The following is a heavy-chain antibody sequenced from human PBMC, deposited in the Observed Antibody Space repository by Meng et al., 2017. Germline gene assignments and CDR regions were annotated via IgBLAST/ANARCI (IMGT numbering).Heavy chain of an antibody. CDR3: ARGMFRPADAFDI. V-gene: IGHV1-18*01. Sequence: ASVKVSCKASGYTFTSYGISWVRQAPGQGLEGMGWISGYNGNTNYAQKLQGRVTMTTNTSTSTAYMGLRSLRTDDTAVYYCARGMFRPADAFDIWGQGTMVTVSS. CDR2: ISGYNGNT. D-gene: IGHD3-10*02. CDR1: GYTFTSYG. J-gene: IGHJ3*02.